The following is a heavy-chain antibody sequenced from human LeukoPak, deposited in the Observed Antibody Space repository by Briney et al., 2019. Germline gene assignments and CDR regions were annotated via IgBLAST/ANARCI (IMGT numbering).Heavy chain of an antibody. CDR1: GFTFSSYA. D-gene: IGHD3-10*01. CDR3: AHHPFYGSGGYYSYYFDY. J-gene: IGHJ4*02. V-gene: IGHV3-23*01. Sequence: GGSLRLSCAASGFTFSSYAMSWVRQAPGKGLEWVSAISGSGGSTYYADSVKGRFTISRDNSKNTLYLQMNSLRAEDTAVYYCAHHPFYGSGGYYSYYFDYWGQGTLVTVSS. CDR2: ISGSGGST.